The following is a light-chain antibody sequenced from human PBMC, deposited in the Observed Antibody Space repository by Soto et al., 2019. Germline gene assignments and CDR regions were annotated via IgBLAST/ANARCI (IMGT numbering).Light chain of an antibody. CDR1: QTIFNY. CDR2: AAS. J-gene: IGKJ5*01. CDR3: QQRSNWPPST. V-gene: IGKV1-39*01. Sequence: DLPITPSPSSLASSVGDRVTIPCPVSQTIFNYLNWYQQNPGKAPKLLIFAASSLQSGVPPRFSGSGSGTDFTLTISSLEPEDFAVYYCQQRSNWPPSTFGQGTRLEI.